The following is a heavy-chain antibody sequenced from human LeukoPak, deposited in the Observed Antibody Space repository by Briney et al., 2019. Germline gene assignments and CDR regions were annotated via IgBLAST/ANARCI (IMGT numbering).Heavy chain of an antibody. CDR2: IYYSGST. V-gene: IGHV4-31*03. J-gene: IGHJ4*02. Sequence: SETLSLTCTVSGGSISGGGYYWSWIRQHPGKGLEWIGYIYYSGSTYYNPSLKSRVTISVDTSKNQFSLKLSSVTAADTAVYYCASGPDSSGYYYLSYFDYWGQGTLVTVSS. CDR1: GGSISGGGYY. D-gene: IGHD3-22*01. CDR3: ASGPDSSGYYYLSYFDY.